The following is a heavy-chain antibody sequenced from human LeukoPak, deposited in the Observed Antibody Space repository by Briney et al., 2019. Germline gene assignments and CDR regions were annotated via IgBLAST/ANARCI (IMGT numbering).Heavy chain of an antibody. CDR1: GGTFSSYA. D-gene: IGHD3-16*02. V-gene: IGHV1-69*13. CDR3: ARGSAGLHLGELSLWRFDY. CDR2: IIPIFGTA. J-gene: IGHJ4*02. Sequence: SVTVSCKSSGGTFSSYAISWVRRAPGPGLGWMGGIIPIFGTANYAQKFQGRVTITADESTTTAYMALSSLRSEDTAVYYCARGSAGLHLGELSLWRFDYWGQGTLVTVSS.